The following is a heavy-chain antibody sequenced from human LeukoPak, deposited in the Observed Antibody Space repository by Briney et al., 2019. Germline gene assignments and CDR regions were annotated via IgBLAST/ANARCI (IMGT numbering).Heavy chain of an antibody. J-gene: IGHJ4*02. CDR2: ISGNGDST. CDR1: GFTFRSYA. V-gene: IGHV3-64D*06. Sequence: GRSLRLSCSASGFTFRSYAMHWVSQAPGKGLEYVSAISGNGDSTYYADSVKGTFTISRDNSKNTLYLQMSSLRAEDTAVYYCVKGGIAAADNYFDYWGQGTLVTVSS. CDR3: VKGGIAAADNYFDY. D-gene: IGHD6-13*01.